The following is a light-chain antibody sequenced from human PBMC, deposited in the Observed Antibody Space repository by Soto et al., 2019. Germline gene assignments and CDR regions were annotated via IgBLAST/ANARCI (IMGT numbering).Light chain of an antibody. J-gene: IGKJ4*01. V-gene: IGKV3D-7*01. CDR3: HQDYDLPLT. CDR2: GAS. CDR1: QSISNTY. Sequence: EIVMTQSPGTLSLSPGGRATLSCRASQSISNTYLSWYQQKPGQAPRLLIYGASTRATGIPARFSGSGSGTDFTLTISSLQPEDFAVYYCHQDYDLPLTFGGGTQVDIK.